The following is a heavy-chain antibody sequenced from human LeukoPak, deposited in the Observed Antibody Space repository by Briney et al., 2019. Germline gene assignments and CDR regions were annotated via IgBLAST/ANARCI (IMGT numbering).Heavy chain of an antibody. CDR1: GFTFDDYA. Sequence: GGSLRLSCAASGFTFDDYAMHWVRQAPGKGLEWVSGISWNSGSIGYADSVKGRFTISRDNAKNSLYLQMNSLRAEDTALYYCAKGYDYGPFDIWGQGTMATVSS. CDR3: AKGYDYGPFDI. D-gene: IGHD4-17*01. V-gene: IGHV3-9*01. J-gene: IGHJ3*02. CDR2: ISWNSGSI.